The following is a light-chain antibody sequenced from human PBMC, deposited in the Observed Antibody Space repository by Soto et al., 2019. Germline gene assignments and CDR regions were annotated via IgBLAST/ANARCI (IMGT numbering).Light chain of an antibody. Sequence: EIVLTQSPGTLSLSPGERATISCRVSQSFSSSYLAWYQQKPGQAPRLLIYGASSRATGIPDRFSGSGSGTDFTLTISRLEPEDFAVYYCQQYGSSPLTFGGGTKVDI. CDR3: QQYGSSPLT. CDR1: QSFSSSY. CDR2: GAS. V-gene: IGKV3-20*01. J-gene: IGKJ4*01.